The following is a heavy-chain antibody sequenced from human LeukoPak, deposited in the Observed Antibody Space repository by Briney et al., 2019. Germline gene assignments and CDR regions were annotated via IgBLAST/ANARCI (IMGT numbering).Heavy chain of an antibody. CDR3: AKDRSDNSTRYVGSH. Sequence: PGGSLRLSCAASGFTFSTYAMSWVRQAPGKGLEWVSSISGSTYTTYYADSVKGRFTISRDNSKNTLYLQMNSLRAEDTAVYYCAKDRSDNSTRYVGSHWGQGTLVTVSS. V-gene: IGHV3-23*01. D-gene: IGHD2/OR15-2a*01. CDR2: ISGSTYTT. J-gene: IGHJ4*02. CDR1: GFTFSTYA.